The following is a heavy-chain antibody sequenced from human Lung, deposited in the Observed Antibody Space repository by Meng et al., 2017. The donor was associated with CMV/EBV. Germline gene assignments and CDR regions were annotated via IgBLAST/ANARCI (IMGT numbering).Heavy chain of an antibody. CDR2: ISSSGRTI. CDR1: GFTFSDYY. J-gene: IGHJ5*02. CDR3: ARGSRPYYYGSGSPLDP. D-gene: IGHD3-10*01. Sequence: GSLKISCAASGFTFSDYYMTWIRQAPGKGLEWVSYISSSGRTIYYADSVKGRFTISRDDAKNSLFLQMNSLRADDTAVYSCARGSRPYYYGSGSPLDPWGQGTXVTVSS. V-gene: IGHV3-11*01.